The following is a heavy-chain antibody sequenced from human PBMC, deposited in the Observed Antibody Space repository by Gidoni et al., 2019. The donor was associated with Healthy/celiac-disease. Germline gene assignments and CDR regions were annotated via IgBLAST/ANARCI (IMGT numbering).Heavy chain of an antibody. V-gene: IGHV4-30-4*01. CDR2: IYYSGST. CDR1: GGSISSGDYY. J-gene: IGHJ6*02. CDR3: AREPFGGVIPRGGAGYGMDV. Sequence: QVQLQESGPGLVKPSQTLSLTCTVSGGSISSGDYYWSWIRQPPGKGLEWIGYIYYSGSTYYNPSLKSRVTISVDTSKNQFSLKLSSVTAADTAVYYCAREPFGGVIPRGGAGYGMDVWGQGTTVTVSS. D-gene: IGHD3-16*02.